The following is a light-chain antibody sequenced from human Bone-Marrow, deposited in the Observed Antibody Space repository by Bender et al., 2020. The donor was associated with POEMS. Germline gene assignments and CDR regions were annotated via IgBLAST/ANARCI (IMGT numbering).Light chain of an antibody. CDR2: EVS. J-gene: IGLJ2*01. Sequence: QSALTQPASVSGSPGQSITISCTGTSSDVGGYNYVSWYQQHPGKAPKLMLYEVSKRPSGVSNRFSGSKSGNMASLTISGLQDEDEADYYCSSYAGSRLFGGGTKLTVL. CDR1: SSDVGGYNY. V-gene: IGLV2-23*02. CDR3: SSYAGSRL.